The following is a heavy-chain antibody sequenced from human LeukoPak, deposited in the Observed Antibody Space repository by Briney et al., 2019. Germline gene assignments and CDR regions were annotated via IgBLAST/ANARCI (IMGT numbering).Heavy chain of an antibody. Sequence: GSLRLSCTASGFTFGDYAMSWVRQAPGKGLEWVGFIRSKAYGGTTEYAASVKGRFTISRDDSKSIAYLQMNSLKTEDTAVYHCTREEYYDFWSGYPGPLDYWGQGTLVTVSS. CDR1: GFTFGDYA. CDR3: TREEYYDFWSGYPGPLDY. J-gene: IGHJ4*02. D-gene: IGHD3-3*01. V-gene: IGHV3-49*04. CDR2: IRSKAYGGTT.